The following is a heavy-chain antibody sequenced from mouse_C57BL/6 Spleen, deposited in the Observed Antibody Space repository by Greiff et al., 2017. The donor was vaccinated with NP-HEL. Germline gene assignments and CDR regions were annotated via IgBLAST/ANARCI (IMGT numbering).Heavy chain of an antibody. V-gene: IGHV1-64*01. CDR2: IHPNSGST. Sequence: QVQLQQPGAELVKPGASVKLSCKASGYTFTSYWMHWVKQRPGQGLEWIGMIHPNSGSTNYNEKFKSKATLTVDKSSSTAYMQLSGLTSEDSAVYYCARDGSSGYAMDYWGQGTSVTVSS. D-gene: IGHD3-2*02. CDR3: ARDGSSGYAMDY. CDR1: GYTFTSYW. J-gene: IGHJ4*01.